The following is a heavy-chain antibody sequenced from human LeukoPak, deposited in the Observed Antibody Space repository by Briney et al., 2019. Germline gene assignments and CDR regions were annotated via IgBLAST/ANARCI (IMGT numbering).Heavy chain of an antibody. Sequence: GGSVSVSCKASGGSSNSYAISWVRQAPGQGLEWMGGIIPIFGTTNHAQKFQGRVTITTDESSSTVYMQLSSLRSEDTAVYYCAIDDSSGFSDIWGQGTLVTVSS. CDR1: GGSSNSYA. D-gene: IGHD3-22*01. CDR2: IIPIFGTT. V-gene: IGHV1-69*05. J-gene: IGHJ4*02. CDR3: AIDDSSGFSDI.